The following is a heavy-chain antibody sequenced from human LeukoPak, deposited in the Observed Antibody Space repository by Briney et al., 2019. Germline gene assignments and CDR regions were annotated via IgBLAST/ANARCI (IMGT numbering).Heavy chain of an antibody. J-gene: IGHJ3*02. CDR3: AREFSGYAFDI. D-gene: IGHD5-12*01. V-gene: IGHV3-30*03. Sequence: GRSLRLSCAASGFTFSSYGIHWVRLAPGKGLEWVAVISDDGTRKYYADSVQGRFTISRDNSRNTLYLQMNSLRAEDMAVYYCAREFSGYAFDIWGQGTMVTVSS. CDR2: ISDDGTRK. CDR1: GFTFSSYG.